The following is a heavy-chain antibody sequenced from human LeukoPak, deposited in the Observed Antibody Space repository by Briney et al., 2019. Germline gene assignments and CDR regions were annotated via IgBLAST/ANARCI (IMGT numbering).Heavy chain of an antibody. CDR2: INSDGSST. J-gene: IGHJ4*02. V-gene: IGHV3-74*01. CDR3: ARDRGYCSGGSCYPSNFDY. Sequence: GGSLRLSCAASGFTFSSYWMHWVRQAPGKGLVWVSRINSDGSSTSYADSVKGRFTISRDNAKNSLYLQMNSLRAEDTAVYYCARDRGYCSGGSCYPSNFDYWGQGTLVTVSS. CDR1: GFTFSSYW. D-gene: IGHD2-15*01.